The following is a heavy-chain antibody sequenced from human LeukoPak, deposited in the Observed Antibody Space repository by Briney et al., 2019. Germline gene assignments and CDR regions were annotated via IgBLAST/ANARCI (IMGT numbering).Heavy chain of an antibody. CDR2: IKQDGSDK. Sequence: GGSLRLSCEASGFTFSSHCMSWVRQAPGKGLEWVANIKQDGSDKYYVDSVKGRFTISRDNAKNSLYLQMSILRAADTAVYYCARVRIAVAVSAFDIWGQGTMVTVSS. D-gene: IGHD6-19*01. CDR1: GFTFSSHC. V-gene: IGHV3-7*01. J-gene: IGHJ3*02. CDR3: ARVRIAVAVSAFDI.